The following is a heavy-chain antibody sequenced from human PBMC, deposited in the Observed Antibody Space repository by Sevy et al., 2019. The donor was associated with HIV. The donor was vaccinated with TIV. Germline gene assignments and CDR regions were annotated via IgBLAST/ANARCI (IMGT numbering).Heavy chain of an antibody. CDR1: GFTFKNFA. J-gene: IGHJ4*02. Sequence: GGSLRLSCAASGFTFKNFAMSWVRQAPGKGLDWVSGVSGSGGTTFYADSVKGRFTISRDNSKNTLYLQMNSLRADDPALYYCAKGVYSSSWYGGGDYWGQGTLVTVSS. D-gene: IGHD6-13*01. V-gene: IGHV3-23*01. CDR2: VSGSGGTT. CDR3: AKGVYSSSWYGGGDY.